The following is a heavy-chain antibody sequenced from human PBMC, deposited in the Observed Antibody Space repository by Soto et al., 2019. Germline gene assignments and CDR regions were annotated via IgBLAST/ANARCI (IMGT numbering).Heavy chain of an antibody. CDR2: IKQDGSEK. D-gene: IGHD3-3*01. CDR3: ARDPASGHDFWSGYYFDY. V-gene: IGHV3-7*01. J-gene: IGHJ4*02. CDR1: GFTFSSYW. Sequence: GGSLRLSCAASGFTFSSYWMSWVRQAPGKGLEWVANIKQDGSEKYYVDSVKGRFTISRDNAKNSLYLQMNSLRAEDTAVYYCARDPASGHDFWSGYYFDYWGQGTLVTVSS.